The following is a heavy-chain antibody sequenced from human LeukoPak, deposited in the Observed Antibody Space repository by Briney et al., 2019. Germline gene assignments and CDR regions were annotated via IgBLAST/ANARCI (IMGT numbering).Heavy chain of an antibody. D-gene: IGHD1-26*01. CDR2: IKASDNYI. V-gene: IGHV3-21*01. J-gene: IGHJ4*02. CDR1: GFTFSAYT. Sequence: GGSLRLSCAASGFTFSAYTMNWVRHAPGKGLEWVSSIKASDNYIYYPASVAGRFTISTPAAQNSLYLQMDSLRAEDTATYYCARSRSMSKNDKNLRYWGQGTLVTVSS. CDR3: ARSRSMSKNDKNLRY.